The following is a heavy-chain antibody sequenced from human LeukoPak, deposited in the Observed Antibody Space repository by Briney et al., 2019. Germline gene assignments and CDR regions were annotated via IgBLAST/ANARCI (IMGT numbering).Heavy chain of an antibody. CDR3: ARDPGRVGATGWFDP. J-gene: IGHJ5*02. D-gene: IGHD1-26*01. Sequence: PGGSLRLSCAASGFTFSSYAMSWVRQAPGKGLEWVSYISSSGSTIYYADSVKGRFTISRDNAKNSLYLQMNSLRAEDTAVYYCARDPGRVGATGWFDPWGQGTLVTVSS. V-gene: IGHV3-48*04. CDR2: ISSSGSTI. CDR1: GFTFSSYA.